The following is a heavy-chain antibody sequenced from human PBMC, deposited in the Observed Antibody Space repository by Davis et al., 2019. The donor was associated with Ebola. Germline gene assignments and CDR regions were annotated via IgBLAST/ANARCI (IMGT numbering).Heavy chain of an antibody. J-gene: IGHJ4*02. V-gene: IGHV1-18*04. CDR3: ARAQFPTTSDH. CDR1: GYTFTSYR. Sequence: AASVKVSCKASGYTFTSYRITWVRQAPGQGLEWMGWINPHNGNTNYAQNVQGRVTMTTDTSTSTAYMEVGSLRSDDTAVYYCARAQFPTTSDHWGQGTLVTVSS. CDR2: INPHNGNT. D-gene: IGHD1-1*01.